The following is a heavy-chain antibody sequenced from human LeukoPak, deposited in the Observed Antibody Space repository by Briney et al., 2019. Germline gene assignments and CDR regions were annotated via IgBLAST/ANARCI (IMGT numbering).Heavy chain of an antibody. D-gene: IGHD3-3*01. J-gene: IGHJ4*02. V-gene: IGHV3-9*03. Sequence: GGSLRLSCAASGFTFDDYAMHWVRQAPGKGLEWVSGISWNSGSIGYADSVKGRFTISRDNAKNSLYLQMNSLRAEDMALHCCAKGGLRFLEWLSDWGQGTLVTVSS. CDR2: ISWNSGSI. CDR1: GFTFDDYA. CDR3: AKGGLRFLEWLSD.